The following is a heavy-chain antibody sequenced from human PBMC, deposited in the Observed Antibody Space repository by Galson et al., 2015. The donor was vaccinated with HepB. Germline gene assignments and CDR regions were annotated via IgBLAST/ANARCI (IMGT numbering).Heavy chain of an antibody. CDR3: ARTPKTRYCSSTSCYLGRWFDP. J-gene: IGHJ5*02. Sequence: KVSCKASGGTFSSYAISWVRQAPGQGLEWMGGIIPIFGTANYAQKFQGRVTITADESTSTAYMELSSLRSEDTAVYYCARTPKTRYCSSTSCYLGRWFDPWGQGTLVTVSS. V-gene: IGHV1-69*01. D-gene: IGHD2-2*01. CDR1: GGTFSSYA. CDR2: IIPIFGTA.